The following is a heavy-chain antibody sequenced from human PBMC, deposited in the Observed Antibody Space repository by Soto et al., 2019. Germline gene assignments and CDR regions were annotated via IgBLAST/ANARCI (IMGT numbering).Heavy chain of an antibody. CDR3: ARGTARYCSSTSCPYYFDY. J-gene: IGHJ4*02. V-gene: IGHV1-69*01. D-gene: IGHD2-2*01. CDR2: IIPIFGTA. Sequence: QVQLVQSGAEVQKPGSSVKVSCKASGGTFSSYAISWVRQAPGQGLEWMGGIIPIFGTANYAQKFQGRVTITADESTSTAYMELSSLRSEDTAVYYCARGTARYCSSTSCPYYFDYWGQGTLVTVSS. CDR1: GGTFSSYA.